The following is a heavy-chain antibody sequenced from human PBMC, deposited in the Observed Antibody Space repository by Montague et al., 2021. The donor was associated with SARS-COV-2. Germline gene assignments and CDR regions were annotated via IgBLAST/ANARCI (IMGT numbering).Heavy chain of an antibody. CDR3: ARRGDYGGPRFDY. CDR1: GGSVSSRSYY. J-gene: IGHJ4*02. D-gene: IGHD4-23*01. Sequence: SETLSLTCTVSGGSVSSRSYYWGWLRQPPGKGLAWIGSLYYSGSTHYNPSLKSPVTISVDTSKNQFSLKLSSVTAADTALYYCARRGDYGGPRFDYWGQGTLVSVSS. CDR2: LYYSGST. V-gene: IGHV4-39*01.